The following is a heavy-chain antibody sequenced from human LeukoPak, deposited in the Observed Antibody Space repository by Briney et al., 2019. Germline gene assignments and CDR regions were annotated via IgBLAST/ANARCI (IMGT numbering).Heavy chain of an antibody. D-gene: IGHD2-21*02. J-gene: IGHJ6*02. Sequence: PSETLSLTCTVSGGSISSGDYYWSWIRQPPGKGLEWIGYIYYSGSTYYNPFLKSRVTISVDTSKNQFSLKLSSVTAADTAVYYCARYCSGDCPDYYYYGMDVWGQGTTVTVSS. CDR1: GGSISSGDYY. V-gene: IGHV4-30-4*01. CDR2: IYYSGST. CDR3: ARYCSGDCPDYYYYGMDV.